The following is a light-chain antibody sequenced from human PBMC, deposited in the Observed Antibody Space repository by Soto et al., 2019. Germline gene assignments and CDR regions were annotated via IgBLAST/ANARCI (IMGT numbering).Light chain of an antibody. CDR1: QTINYC. V-gene: IGKV1-39*01. CDR2: AVS. J-gene: IGKJ1*01. CDR3: QQTYTTLWT. Sequence: DIQMTQSPSSLSASVGDRVTITCLASQTINYCLNWYQHKPVKAPKLLIYAVSNLESGVPSRFGGSGSVTDFTLTITSLHPEDFATYYCQQTYTTLWTFGQGTKVDI.